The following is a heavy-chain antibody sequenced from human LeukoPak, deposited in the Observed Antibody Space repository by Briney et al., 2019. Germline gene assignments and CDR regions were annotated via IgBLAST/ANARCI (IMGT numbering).Heavy chain of an antibody. CDR1: GFTFSDYY. J-gene: IGHJ4*02. D-gene: IGHD5-18*01. Sequence: GGSLRLSCAASGFTFSDYYMSWIRQAPGKGLEWVSGIVGSGVTTYYADSVKGRFTISRDNSKNTLYLHVNGLRVEDTAIYYCARDERWIQFNYWGQGTLVTVSS. V-gene: IGHV3-23*01. CDR2: IVGSGVTT. CDR3: ARDERWIQFNY.